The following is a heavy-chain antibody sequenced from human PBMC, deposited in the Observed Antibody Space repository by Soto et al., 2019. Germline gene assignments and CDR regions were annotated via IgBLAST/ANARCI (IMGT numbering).Heavy chain of an antibody. D-gene: IGHD3-3*01. CDR1: GYTFTGYY. V-gene: IGHV1-2*02. J-gene: IGHJ4*02. CDR2: INPNSGGT. Sequence: GASVKVSCKASGYTFTGYYMHWVRQAPGQGLEWMGWINPNSGGTNYAQKFQGRVTMTRDTSISTAYMELSRLRSDDTAVYYCARGPFWGGYTFDYWGQGTLVTVSS. CDR3: ARGPFWGGYTFDY.